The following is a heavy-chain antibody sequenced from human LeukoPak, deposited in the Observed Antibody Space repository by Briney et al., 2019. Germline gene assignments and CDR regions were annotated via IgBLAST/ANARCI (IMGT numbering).Heavy chain of an antibody. V-gene: IGHV3-9*01. CDR3: AARYCSSTSCYNGFDP. Sequence: PGGSLRLSCAASGFTFDDYAMHWVRQAPGRGLEWVSGISWNSGSIGYADSVKGRFTISRDNAKNSLYLQMNSLTAEDTAVSYCAARYCSSTSCYNGFDPCGQGTLDTVSS. CDR1: GFTFDDYA. CDR2: ISWNSGSI. J-gene: IGHJ5*02. D-gene: IGHD2-2*01.